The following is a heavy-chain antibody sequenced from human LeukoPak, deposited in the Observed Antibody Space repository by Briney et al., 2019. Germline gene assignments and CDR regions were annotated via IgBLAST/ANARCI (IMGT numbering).Heavy chain of an antibody. J-gene: IGHJ4*02. Sequence: GGSLRLSCAASGFTFSSYAMSWVRQAPGKGLEWVSAISGSGGSTYYADSVKGRFTISRDNSKNTLYLQMNSLRAEDTAVYYCAIVPDIAVAYFDYWGQGTLVTVSS. CDR3: AIVPDIAVAYFDY. D-gene: IGHD6-19*01. CDR1: GFTFSSYA. CDR2: ISGSGGST. V-gene: IGHV3-23*01.